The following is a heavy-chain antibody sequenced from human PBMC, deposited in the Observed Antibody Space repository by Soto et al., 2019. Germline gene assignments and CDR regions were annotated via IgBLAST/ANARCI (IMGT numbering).Heavy chain of an antibody. Sequence: SETLSHSYTVSGGSTRCYYWSWIRQPPGKGLEWIGYIYDSGSTNYNPSLKSRVTISVDTSKNQFSLKLTSVTAADTAVYYCAAPPRYWGQGTLVTVS. CDR1: GGSTRCYY. CDR2: IYDSGST. D-gene: IGHD6-6*01. V-gene: IGHV4-59*01. CDR3: AAPPRY. J-gene: IGHJ4*02.